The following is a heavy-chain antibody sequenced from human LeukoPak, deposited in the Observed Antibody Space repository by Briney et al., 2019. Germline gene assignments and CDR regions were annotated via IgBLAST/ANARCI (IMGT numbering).Heavy chain of an antibody. D-gene: IGHD6-19*01. J-gene: IGHJ6*02. CDR1: GGSISSYY. CDR3: SRGLVYSSGYDYGSDV. CDR2: IYSSGST. V-gene: IGHV4-4*07. Sequence: SETLSLTCTVSGGSISSYYWTWIRQPAGKGLECIGRIYSSGSTDYNPSLKSRLTMSLDVSKNQISLELTSVTAADTAMYYCSRGLVYSSGYDYGSDVWGQGTTVTVSS.